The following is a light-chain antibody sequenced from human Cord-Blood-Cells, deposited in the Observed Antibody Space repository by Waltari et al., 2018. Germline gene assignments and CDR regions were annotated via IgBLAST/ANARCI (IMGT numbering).Light chain of an antibody. Sequence: QPVLTQPPSASGTPGQRVTISCSGSSSNIGSNYVYWYQQLPGTAPKLLNYRNNQRPSGVPDRFSGSKSGTSASLAISGLRSEDEADYYCAAWDDSLSGRVFGGGTKLTVL. J-gene: IGLJ3*02. CDR1: SSNIGSNY. V-gene: IGLV1-47*01. CDR3: AAWDDSLSGRV. CDR2: RNN.